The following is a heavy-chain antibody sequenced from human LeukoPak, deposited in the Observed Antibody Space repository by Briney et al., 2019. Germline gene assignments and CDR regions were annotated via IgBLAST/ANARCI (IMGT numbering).Heavy chain of an antibody. Sequence: GESLKISCKGSGYSFTSYWIAWVRQMPGKGLEWMGIIYPGDSDTRYSPSFQGQVTISADRSISTAYLHWSSLKASDTAMYYCARLGYCGGDCYSGPWYFDLWGRGTLVTVSS. V-gene: IGHV5-51*01. CDR2: IYPGDSDT. J-gene: IGHJ2*01. D-gene: IGHD2-21*02. CDR3: ARLGYCGGDCYSGPWYFDL. CDR1: GYSFTSYW.